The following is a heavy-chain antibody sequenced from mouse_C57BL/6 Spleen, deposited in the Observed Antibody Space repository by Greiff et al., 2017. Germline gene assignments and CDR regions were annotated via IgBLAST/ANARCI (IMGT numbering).Heavy chain of an antibody. Sequence: VQLQQPGAELVRPGSSVKLSCKASGYTFTSYWMHWVKQRPIQGLEWIGNIDPSDSETHYNQKFKDKATLTVDKSSSTAYMQLSSLTSEDSAVYYCARYDGYSAWFAYWGQGTLVTVSA. J-gene: IGHJ3*01. D-gene: IGHD2-3*01. CDR2: IDPSDSET. CDR3: ARYDGYSAWFAY. V-gene: IGHV1-52*01. CDR1: GYTFTSYW.